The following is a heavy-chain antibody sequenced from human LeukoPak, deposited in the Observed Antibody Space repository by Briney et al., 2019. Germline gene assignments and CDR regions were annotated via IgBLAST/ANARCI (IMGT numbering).Heavy chain of an antibody. CDR2: INHSGST. Sequence: SETLSLTCAVYGGSFSGYYWSWIRQPPGKGLEWIGEINHSGSTNYNPSLKSRVTISVDTSKNQFSLKLSSVTAADTAVYYCAREVGHSSGYYYSDYWGQGTLVTVSS. CDR3: AREVGHSSGYYYSDY. CDR1: GGSFSGYY. D-gene: IGHD3-22*01. J-gene: IGHJ4*02. V-gene: IGHV4-34*01.